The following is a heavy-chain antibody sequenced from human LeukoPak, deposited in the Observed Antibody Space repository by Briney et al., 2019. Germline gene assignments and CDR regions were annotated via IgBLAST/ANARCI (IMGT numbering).Heavy chain of an antibody. CDR2: IYYSGST. Sequence: SETLSLTCTVSGGSISSSSYYWGWIRQPPGKGLEWIGSIYYSGSTYCNPSLKSRVTISVDTSKNQFSLKLSSVTAADTAVYYCARVYYYGSGSYYFDYWGQGTLVTVSS. D-gene: IGHD3-10*01. V-gene: IGHV4-39*07. J-gene: IGHJ4*02. CDR1: GGSISSSSYY. CDR3: ARVYYYGSGSYYFDY.